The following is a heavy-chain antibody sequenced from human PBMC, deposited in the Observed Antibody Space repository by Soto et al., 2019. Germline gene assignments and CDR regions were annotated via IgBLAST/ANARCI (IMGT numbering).Heavy chain of an antibody. Sequence: PSETLSLTCTVSGGSISSYYWSWIRQSPEKGLVWIGYIRYTGGTNYNPSLKSRVTISVDTSKNQFSLKLSSVTAADTAVYYCARVLFGRGNWFDPWGQGTLVTVSS. CDR1: GGSISSYY. CDR2: IRYTGGT. D-gene: IGHD3-3*01. J-gene: IGHJ5*02. V-gene: IGHV4-59*01. CDR3: ARVLFGRGNWFDP.